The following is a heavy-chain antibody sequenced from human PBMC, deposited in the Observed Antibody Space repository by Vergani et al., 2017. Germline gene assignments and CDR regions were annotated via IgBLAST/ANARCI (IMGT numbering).Heavy chain of an antibody. Sequence: EVQLLESGGGLVQPGGSLRLSCAASGFTFSSYAMSWVRQAPGKGLEWVSAISGSGGSTYYADSVKGRFTISRDNSKNTLYLQMNSLRAEDTAVYYCAKGKXYYDFWSGYYAFDYWGQGTLVTVSS. J-gene: IGHJ4*02. CDR2: ISGSGGST. D-gene: IGHD3-3*01. CDR3: AKGKXYYDFWSGYYAFDY. CDR1: GFTFSSYA. V-gene: IGHV3-23*01.